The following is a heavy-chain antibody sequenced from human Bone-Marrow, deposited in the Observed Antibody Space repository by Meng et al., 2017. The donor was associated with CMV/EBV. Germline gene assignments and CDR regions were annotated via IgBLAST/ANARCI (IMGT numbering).Heavy chain of an antibody. CDR1: GYSISNTYY. CDR3: PFRTADDAFDI. J-gene: IGHJ3*02. CDR2: IYYSGST. D-gene: IGHD2-21*01. Sequence: GSLRLSCSVSGYSISNTYYWGWIRQPPGKGLEWIGSIYYSGSTYYNPSLKSRVTLSIDTSRTQFSLKLTSVTAADTAVYYCPFRTADDAFDIWGQGTMVTVSS. V-gene: IGHV4-38-2*02.